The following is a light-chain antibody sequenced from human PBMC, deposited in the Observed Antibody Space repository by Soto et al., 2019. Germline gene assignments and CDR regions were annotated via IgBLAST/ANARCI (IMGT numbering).Light chain of an antibody. Sequence: QSVLTQPPSVSGAPGQRVNISCTGSSSNNGAGYDVHWYQQLPGTAPKLLIYGNSNRPSGVPDRFSGSKSGTSASLAITGLHAEDEADYYCQSSDSSLSGWVFGGGTKVTVL. CDR1: SSNNGAGYD. CDR3: QSSDSSLSGWV. J-gene: IGLJ3*02. CDR2: GNS. V-gene: IGLV1-40*01.